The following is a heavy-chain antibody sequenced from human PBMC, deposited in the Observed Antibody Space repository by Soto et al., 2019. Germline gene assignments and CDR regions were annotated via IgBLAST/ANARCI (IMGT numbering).Heavy chain of an antibody. CDR1: GFSLDDYS. CDR2: ISWNSDKR. CDR3: AKGVRRTGNEMDV. J-gene: IGHJ6*02. Sequence: EVQLVESGGDLVQPGASLRLSCAGFGFSLDDYSMHWVRQAPGKGLEWVSGISWNSDKRGFAASVRGRFTVSKDSYKNSLYLQMNSLRIEDTALYYCAKGVRRTGNEMDVWGQGTAVIVSS. D-gene: IGHD1-1*01. V-gene: IGHV3-9*01.